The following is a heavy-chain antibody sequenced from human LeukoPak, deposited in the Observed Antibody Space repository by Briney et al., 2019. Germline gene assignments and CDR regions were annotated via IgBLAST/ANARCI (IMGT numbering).Heavy chain of an antibody. CDR3: AREYDYGDYPGY. CDR2: IYYSGST. CDR1: GGSISSGDYY. D-gene: IGHD4-17*01. Sequence: KASQTLSLPCTVSGGSISSGDYYWRWIRQPPGKGLEWIGYIYYSGSTYYNPSLKSRVTISVDTSKNQFSLKLSSVAAADTAVYYCAREYDYGDYPGYWGQGTLVTVSS. J-gene: IGHJ4*02. V-gene: IGHV4-30-4*01.